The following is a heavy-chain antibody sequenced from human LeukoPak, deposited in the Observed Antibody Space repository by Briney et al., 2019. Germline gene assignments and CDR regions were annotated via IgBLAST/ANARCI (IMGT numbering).Heavy chain of an antibody. V-gene: IGHV3-21*01. J-gene: IGHJ4*02. D-gene: IGHD1-26*01. Sequence: GGSLRLSCAASGFIFSVYSMNWVRQAPGKGLEWVSSISRSSDYIYYADSVKGRFTISRDDAKNSLYLQMSSLGAEDTAVYYCARSGGSYSDHWGQGMLVTVSS. CDR3: ARSGGSYSDH. CDR2: ISRSSDYI. CDR1: GFIFSVYS.